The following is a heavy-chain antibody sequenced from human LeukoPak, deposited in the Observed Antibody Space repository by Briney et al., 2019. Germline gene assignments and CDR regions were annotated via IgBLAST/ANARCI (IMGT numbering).Heavy chain of an antibody. V-gene: IGHV1-18*01. D-gene: IGHD2-2*01. CDR3: ARDGEEYCSSTSCYAWNWFDP. CDR2: ISAYNGNT. Sequence: GASVKVSCKASGYTFTSYGISWVRQAPGQGLEWMGWISAYNGNTNYAQKLQGRVTMTTDTSTSTAYMELRSLRSDDTAVYYCARDGEEYCSSTSCYAWNWFDPWGQGTLVTVSS. J-gene: IGHJ5*02. CDR1: GYTFTSYG.